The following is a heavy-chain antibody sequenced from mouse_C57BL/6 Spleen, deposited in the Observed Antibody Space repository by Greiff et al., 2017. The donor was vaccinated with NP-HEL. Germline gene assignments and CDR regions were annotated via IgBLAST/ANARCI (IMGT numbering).Heavy chain of an antibody. CDR3: ARRWLPQEGYYFDY. CDR1: GYTFTSYG. J-gene: IGHJ2*01. D-gene: IGHD2-3*01. CDR2: IYPRSGNT. Sequence: VQLVESGAELARPGASVKLSCKASGYTFTSYGISWVKQRTGQGLEWIGEIYPRSGNTYYNEKFKGKATLTADKSSSTAYMELRSLTSEDSAVYFCARRWLPQEGYYFDYWGQGTTLTVSS. V-gene: IGHV1-81*01.